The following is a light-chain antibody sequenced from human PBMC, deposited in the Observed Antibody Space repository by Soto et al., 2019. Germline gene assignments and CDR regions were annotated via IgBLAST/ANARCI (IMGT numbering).Light chain of an antibody. J-gene: IGKJ1*01. CDR2: KAS. V-gene: IGKV1-5*03. CDR1: QSISNW. Sequence: IQVTQSPSTLSASVGDRVTITCRASQSISNWLAWLQQKPGQAPKLLIYKASSLESGVPSRFSGSGSGTEFTLTISSLQPDDSATYYCQQYKSYRAFGQGTKVEI. CDR3: QQYKSYRA.